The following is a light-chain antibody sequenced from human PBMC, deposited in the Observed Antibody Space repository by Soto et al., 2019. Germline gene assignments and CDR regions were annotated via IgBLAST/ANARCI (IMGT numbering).Light chain of an antibody. CDR3: QQSYSTPIT. J-gene: IGKJ5*01. CDR2: AAS. V-gene: IGKV1-39*01. CDR1: QSIRSY. Sequence: IQVTQYPSSLPASVGDRVTVTCRASQSIRSYLNWYQQERGKAPKLLIYAASSLQSGVPSRFSGSGSGTDFTLTISSLQPEDFATYYCQQSYSTPITSGQGARLE.